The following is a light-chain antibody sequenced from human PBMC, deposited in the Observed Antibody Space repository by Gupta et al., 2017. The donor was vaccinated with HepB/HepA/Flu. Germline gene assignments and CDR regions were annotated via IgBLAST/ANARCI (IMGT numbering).Light chain of an antibody. CDR2: WAS. Sequence: DLVMTQSPDSLAVSLGERPTIHSQSSQSVLYSSNNKNYLAWYQQKPGQPPKLLIYWASTRESGVPDRFSGSGSGTDFTLTISSLQAEDVAVYYCQQYYSTPLTFGQGTKLEIK. J-gene: IGKJ2*01. V-gene: IGKV4-1*01. CDR3: QQYYSTPLT. CDR1: QSVLYSSNNKNY.